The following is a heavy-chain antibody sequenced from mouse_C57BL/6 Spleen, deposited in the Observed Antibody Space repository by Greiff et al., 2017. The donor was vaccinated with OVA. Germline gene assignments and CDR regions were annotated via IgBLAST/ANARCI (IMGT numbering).Heavy chain of an antibody. V-gene: IGHV3-6*01. CDR1: GYSITSGYY. CDR3: ARVYSWYFDV. D-gene: IGHD2-1*01. J-gene: IGHJ1*03. CDR2: ISYDGSN. Sequence: EVKLLESGPGLVKPSQSLSLTCSVTGYSITSGYYWNWIRQFPGNKLEWMGYISYDGSNNYNPSLKNRISITRDTSKNQFFLKLNSVTTEDTATYYCARVYSWYFDVWGTGTTVTVSS.